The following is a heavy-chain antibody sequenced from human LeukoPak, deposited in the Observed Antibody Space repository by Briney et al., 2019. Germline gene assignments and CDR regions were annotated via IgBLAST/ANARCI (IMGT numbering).Heavy chain of an antibody. Sequence: PGGSLRLSCAASGFTFSSYWMHWVRQAPGKGLVWVSRINSGGSSTSYADSVKGRFTISRDNSKNTLYLQMNSLRAEDTAVYYCASRTDYYDSSGYYWDIDHWGQGTLVTVSS. CDR1: GFTFSSYW. CDR3: ASRTDYYDSSGYYWDIDH. J-gene: IGHJ4*02. V-gene: IGHV3-74*01. D-gene: IGHD3-22*01. CDR2: INSGGSST.